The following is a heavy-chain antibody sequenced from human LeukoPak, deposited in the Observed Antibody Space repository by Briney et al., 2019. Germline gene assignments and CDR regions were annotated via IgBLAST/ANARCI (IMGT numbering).Heavy chain of an antibody. Sequence: ASVKVSCKASGYTFTGYYMHWVRQAPGQGLEWMGWINPNSGGTNYAQKFQGWVTMTRDTSISTAYMELSSLRSEDTAVYYCARGYCSGGSCDWFDPWGQGTLVTVSS. D-gene: IGHD2-15*01. CDR3: ARGYCSGGSCDWFDP. J-gene: IGHJ5*02. CDR1: GYTFTGYY. V-gene: IGHV1-2*04. CDR2: INPNSGGT.